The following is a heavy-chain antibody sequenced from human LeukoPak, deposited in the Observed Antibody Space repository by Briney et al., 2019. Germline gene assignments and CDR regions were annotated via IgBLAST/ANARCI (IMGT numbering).Heavy chain of an antibody. CDR3: ARGTVIVRGVLDAFDI. CDR2: IYTSGST. CDR1: GGSISSYY. Sequence: SETLSLTCTVSGGSISSYYWSWIRQPAGKGLEWIGRIYTSGSTNYNPSLKSRVTMSVDTSKNQFSLKLSSVTAADTAVYYCARGTVIVRGVLDAFDIWGQGTMVTVSA. V-gene: IGHV4-4*07. D-gene: IGHD3-10*01. J-gene: IGHJ3*02.